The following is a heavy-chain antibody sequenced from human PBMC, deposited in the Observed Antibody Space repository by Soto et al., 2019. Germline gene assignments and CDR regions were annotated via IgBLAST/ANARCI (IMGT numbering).Heavy chain of an antibody. CDR3: ARIGLGMVRGVITHYYYYGMDV. CDR1: GASISSYY. V-gene: IGHV4-59*08. D-gene: IGHD3-10*01. CDR2: IYYSGST. Sequence: SSETLSLTCTVSGASISSYYWSWIRQPPGKGLEWIGNIYYSGSTYYNPSLKSRVTISVDTSKNQFSLRLSSVTAADTAVYYCARIGLGMVRGVITHYYYYGMDVWGQGTTVTVSS. J-gene: IGHJ6*02.